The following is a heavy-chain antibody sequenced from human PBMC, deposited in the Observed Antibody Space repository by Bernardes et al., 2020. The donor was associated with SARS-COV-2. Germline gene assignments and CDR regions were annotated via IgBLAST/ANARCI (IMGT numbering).Heavy chain of an antibody. V-gene: IGHV4-39*01. Sequence: ETLSLTCTVSGGSISSSSYYWGCIRQPQGKGLEWIGSIYYSGSTYYNPSLKSRVTISVDTSKNQFSLKLSSVTAADTAVYYCARHMVRAGWTRLKISHSNIRPCPRLSGCSFAERPCSWNCLW. CDR1: GGSISSSSYY. D-gene: IGHD3-10*01. CDR3: ARHMVRAGWTRLKISHSNIRPCPRLSGCSFAERPCSWNCL. J-gene: IGHJ2*01. CDR2: IYYSGST.